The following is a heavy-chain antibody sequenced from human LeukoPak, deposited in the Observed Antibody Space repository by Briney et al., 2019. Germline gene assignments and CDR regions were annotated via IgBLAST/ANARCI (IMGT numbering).Heavy chain of an antibody. CDR3: ALRYCGDGSCYFDY. D-gene: IGHD2-15*01. CDR1: SGSISSNNYF. CDR2: FYYTENI. J-gene: IGHJ4*02. V-gene: IGHV4-39*01. Sequence: SETLSLTCTVSSGSISSNNYFWGWIRQPPGMGLEWIGSFYYTENIYYNPSLKSRVTISVDKSKGQISLRLSSVTATDTAVYYCALRYCGDGSCYFDYWGQGTLVTVSS.